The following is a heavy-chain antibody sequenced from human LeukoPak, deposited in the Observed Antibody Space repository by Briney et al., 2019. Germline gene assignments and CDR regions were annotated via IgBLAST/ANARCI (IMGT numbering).Heavy chain of an antibody. Sequence: PSETLSLTCAVYGGSFSGYYWSWIRQPPGKGLEWIGEINHSGSTNYNPSLKSRVTISVDTSKNQFSLKLSSVTAADTAVYYCARGADFYGSGSYGYGMDVWGQGTTVTVSS. D-gene: IGHD3-10*01. CDR1: GGSFSGYY. V-gene: IGHV4-34*01. J-gene: IGHJ6*02. CDR2: INHSGST. CDR3: ARGADFYGSGSYGYGMDV.